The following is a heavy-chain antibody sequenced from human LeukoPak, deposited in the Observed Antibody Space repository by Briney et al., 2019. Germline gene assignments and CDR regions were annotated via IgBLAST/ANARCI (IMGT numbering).Heavy chain of an antibody. Sequence: SETLSLTCSVSGDSITGYSWSWIRQTPGKGLEWIGYIYYNGDTHYNPSLNSRLSMSVDAPKKQFSLNLRSVTAADTAVYYCVRGPYGSSISNWFDPWGQGLLVTVSS. J-gene: IGHJ5*02. CDR1: GDSITGYS. CDR2: IYYNGDT. CDR3: VRGPYGSSISNWFDP. V-gene: IGHV4-59*01. D-gene: IGHD3-10*01.